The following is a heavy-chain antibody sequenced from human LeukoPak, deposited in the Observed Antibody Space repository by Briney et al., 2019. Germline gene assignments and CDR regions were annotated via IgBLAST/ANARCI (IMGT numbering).Heavy chain of an antibody. CDR3: ASGVSGYYYIDY. Sequence: GRSLRLSCAASGYTFSSYAMHRVRQAPGKGLEWVAVISYDGSNKYYADSVKGRFTISRDNSKNTLYLQMNSLRAEDTAVYYCASGVSGYYYIDYWGQGTLVTVSS. D-gene: IGHD3-22*01. CDR2: ISYDGSNK. V-gene: IGHV3-30-3*01. CDR1: GYTFSSYA. J-gene: IGHJ4*02.